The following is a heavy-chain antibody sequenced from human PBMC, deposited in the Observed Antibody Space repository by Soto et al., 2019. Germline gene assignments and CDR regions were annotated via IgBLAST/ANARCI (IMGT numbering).Heavy chain of an antibody. CDR3: ARTQWLDIYYYGMDV. J-gene: IGHJ6*02. CDR2: ISAYNGNT. Sequence: GASVKVSCKASGYTFTSYGISWVRQAPGQGLEWMGWISAYNGNTNYAQKLQGRVTMTTDTSTSTAYMEPRSLRSDDTAVYYCARTQWLDIYYYGMDVWGQGTTVTVSS. V-gene: IGHV1-18*01. CDR1: GYTFTSYG. D-gene: IGHD5-12*01.